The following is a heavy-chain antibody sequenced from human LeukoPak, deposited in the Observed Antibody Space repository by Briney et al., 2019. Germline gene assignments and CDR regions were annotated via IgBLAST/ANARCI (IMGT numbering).Heavy chain of an antibody. CDR2: ITGSGDGT. Sequence: GGSLRLSCAASGFTFSSYGMHWVRQAPGKGLEWVSSITGSGDGTSAADSVKGRFTISRDNSKNTLYLQMNSLRAEDTAVYYCAKGKTFYYYDSSGYYDAFDIWGQGTMVTVSS. J-gene: IGHJ3*02. D-gene: IGHD3-22*01. CDR3: AKGKTFYYYDSSGYYDAFDI. V-gene: IGHV3-23*01. CDR1: GFTFSSYG.